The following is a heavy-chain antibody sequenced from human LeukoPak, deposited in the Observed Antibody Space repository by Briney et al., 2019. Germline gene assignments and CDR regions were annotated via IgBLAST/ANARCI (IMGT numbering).Heavy chain of an antibody. D-gene: IGHD4-17*01. CDR1: GFTFDDYG. J-gene: IGHJ6*02. CDR2: INWNGGST. V-gene: IGHV3-20*04. Sequence: PGGSLRLSCAASGFTFDDYGMSWVRQAPGKGLEWVSGINWNGGSTGYADSVKGRFTISRDNAKNSLYLQMNSLRAEDTALYYCARWGSGDYDYYYYGMDVWGQGTTATVSS. CDR3: ARWGSGDYDYYYYGMDV.